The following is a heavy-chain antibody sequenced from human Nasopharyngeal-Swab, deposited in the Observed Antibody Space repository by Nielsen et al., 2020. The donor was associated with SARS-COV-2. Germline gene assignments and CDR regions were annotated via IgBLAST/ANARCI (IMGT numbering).Heavy chain of an antibody. CDR3: ARDGGESVPAVPDP. CDR2: INSEGSST. D-gene: IGHD2-2*01. CDR1: GFTFSSYW. Sequence: GESLKISCAASGFTFSSYWMHWVRQAPGKGLVWVSRINSEGSSTSYADSVKGRFTISRDNAKNSLYLQMNSLRAEDTAVYYCARDGGESVPAVPDPWGQGTLVTVSS. J-gene: IGHJ5*02. V-gene: IGHV3-74*01.